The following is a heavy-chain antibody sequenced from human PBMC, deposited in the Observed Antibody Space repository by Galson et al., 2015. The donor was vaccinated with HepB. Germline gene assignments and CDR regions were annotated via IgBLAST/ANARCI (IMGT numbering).Heavy chain of an antibody. CDR2: ISAYNGNT. V-gene: IGHV1-18*04. D-gene: IGHD2-2*01. J-gene: IGHJ4*02. Sequence: SVKVSCKASGYTFTGYSIHWVRQAPGQGLEWMGWISAYNGNTNYAQKLQGRVTMTTDTSTSTAYMELRSLRSDDTAVYYCARGLECYVGRDSYYDYWGQGTLVTVSS. CDR1: GYTFTGYS. CDR3: ARGLECYVGRDSYYDY.